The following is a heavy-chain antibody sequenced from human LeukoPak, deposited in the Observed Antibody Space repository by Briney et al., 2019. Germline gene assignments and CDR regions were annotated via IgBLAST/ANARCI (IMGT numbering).Heavy chain of an antibody. Sequence: SETLSLTCTVSGGSISSPYWTWIRQPPGKGLEWIGYLYYSGKTAYNPSLKSRVTISLDTSKNQFSLKMYSVTAADTAVYYCARPSGAAFDIWGQGTMVTVSS. CDR1: GGSISSPY. D-gene: IGHD3-10*01. J-gene: IGHJ3*02. V-gene: IGHV4-59*08. CDR3: ARPSGAAFDI. CDR2: LYYSGKT.